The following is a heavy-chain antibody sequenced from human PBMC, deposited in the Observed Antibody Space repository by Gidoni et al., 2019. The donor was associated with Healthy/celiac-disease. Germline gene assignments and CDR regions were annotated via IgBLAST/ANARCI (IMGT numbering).Heavy chain of an antibody. Sequence: EVQLLESGGGLVQPGGSLRLSCAAYGFTFSSYAMSWVRQAPGKGLEWVSAISGSGGSTYYADSVKGRFTISRDNSKNTLYLQMNSLRAEDTAVYYCAKDLTVTTGYFDYWGQGTLVTVSS. CDR3: AKDLTVTTGYFDY. J-gene: IGHJ4*02. V-gene: IGHV3-23*01. D-gene: IGHD4-17*01. CDR1: GFTFSSYA. CDR2: ISGSGGST.